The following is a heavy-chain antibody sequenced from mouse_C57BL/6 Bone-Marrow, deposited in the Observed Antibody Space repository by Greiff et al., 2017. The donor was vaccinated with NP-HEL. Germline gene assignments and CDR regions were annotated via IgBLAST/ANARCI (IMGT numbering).Heavy chain of an antibody. CDR1: GYTFTDYY. Sequence: QLQQSGAELVRPGASVKLSCKASGYTFTDYYINWVKQRPGQGLEWIARIYPGSGNTYYNEKFKGKATLTAEKSSSTAYMQLSSLTSEDSAVYFCARGELTLDYWGQGTTLTVSS. CDR3: ARGELTLDY. D-gene: IGHD3-3*01. V-gene: IGHV1-76*01. CDR2: IYPGSGNT. J-gene: IGHJ2*01.